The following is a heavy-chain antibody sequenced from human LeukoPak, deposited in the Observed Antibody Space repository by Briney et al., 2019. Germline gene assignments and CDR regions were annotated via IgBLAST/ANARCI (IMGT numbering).Heavy chain of an antibody. CDR2: MNPNSGNT. D-gene: IGHD2-2*01. V-gene: IGHV1-8*01. Sequence: ASVKVSCKASGYTFTSYDINWVRQATGQGLEWMGWMNPNSGNTGYAQKFQGRVTMTRNTSISTAYMELSSLRSEDTAVYYCARGRRGYCSSASCPLFDPWGQGTLATVSS. CDR3: ARGRRGYCSSASCPLFDP. CDR1: GYTFTSYD. J-gene: IGHJ5*02.